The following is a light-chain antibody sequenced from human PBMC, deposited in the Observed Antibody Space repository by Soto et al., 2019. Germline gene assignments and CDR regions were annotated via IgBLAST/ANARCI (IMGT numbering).Light chain of an antibody. CDR1: ISDIGGYNF. V-gene: IGLV2-14*01. CDR3: ASYTRATTLV. CDR2: DVN. J-gene: IGLJ2*01. Sequence: QSALTQPASVSGSPGQSITISCTGTISDIGGYNFISWYQHHPGKAPKLVIYDVNNRPSGISDRFSGSKSGNTASLTISGLQAEDEDDYYCASYTRATTLVFGGGTKLTVL.